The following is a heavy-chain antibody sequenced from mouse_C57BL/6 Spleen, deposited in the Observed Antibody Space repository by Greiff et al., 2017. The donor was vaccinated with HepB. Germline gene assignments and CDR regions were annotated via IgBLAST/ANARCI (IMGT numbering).Heavy chain of an antibody. CDR3: ARKGYDYDGWFAY. V-gene: IGHV1-82*01. D-gene: IGHD2-4*01. Sequence: VQLQQSGPELVKPGASVKISCKASGYAFSSSWMNCVKQRPGKGLEWIGRIYPGDGDTNYNGKFKGKATLTADKSSSTAYMQLSSLTSEDSAVYFCARKGYDYDGWFAYWGQGTLVTVSA. CDR1: GYAFSSSW. CDR2: IYPGDGDT. J-gene: IGHJ3*01.